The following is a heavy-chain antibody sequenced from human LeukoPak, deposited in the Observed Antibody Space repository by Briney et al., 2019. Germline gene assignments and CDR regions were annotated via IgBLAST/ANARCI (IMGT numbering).Heavy chain of an antibody. CDR1: GFTFSNYW. V-gene: IGHV3-74*01. CDR2: ISSDGSGT. CDR3: AKGRRGSGGYPYFDY. D-gene: IGHD2-15*01. J-gene: IGHJ4*02. Sequence: GGSLRLSCAASGFTFSNYWMLWFRQVPGEGPVFVSRISSDGSGTRYADSVNGRFTISRDNSENTLYLQMSSLRAEDTAVYYCAKGRRGSGGYPYFDYWGQGTLVTVSS.